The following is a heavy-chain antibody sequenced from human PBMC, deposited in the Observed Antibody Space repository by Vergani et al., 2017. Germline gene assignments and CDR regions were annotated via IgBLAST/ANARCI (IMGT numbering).Heavy chain of an antibody. CDR1: GFTFSSYA. D-gene: IGHD3-10*01. CDR3: ARARHYTYLDY. CDR2: ISYDGSNK. V-gene: IGHV3-30-3*01. J-gene: IGHJ4*02. Sequence: QVQLVESGGGVVQPGRSLRLSCAASGFTFSSYAMHWVRLAPGKGLGWVAVISYDGSNKYYADSVKGRFTISRDNSKNTLYLQMNSLRAEDTAVYYCARARHYTYLDYWGQGTLVTVSS.